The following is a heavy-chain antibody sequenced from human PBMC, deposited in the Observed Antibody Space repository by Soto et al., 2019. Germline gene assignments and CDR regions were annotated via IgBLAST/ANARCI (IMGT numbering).Heavy chain of an antibody. CDR2: ISNSGGTT. V-gene: IGHV3-23*01. D-gene: IGHD1-7*01. CDR1: GFTFSSYA. Sequence: GGSLRLSCAASGFTFSSYAMSWVRQAPGKGLEWVSTISNSGGTTHYADSVKGRFTISRDNSKNTLYLQMNSLRADDTAVYYCASGTTIHSYWGQGTLVTVSS. J-gene: IGHJ4*02. CDR3: ASGTTIHSY.